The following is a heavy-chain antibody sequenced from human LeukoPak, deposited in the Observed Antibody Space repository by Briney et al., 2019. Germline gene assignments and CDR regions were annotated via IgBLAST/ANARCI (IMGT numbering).Heavy chain of an antibody. J-gene: IGHJ6*03. V-gene: IGHV3-30*02. CDR3: AKDTSRGGSGSYYYYYYMDV. D-gene: IGHD3-10*01. CDR2: IRYDGSNK. Sequence: GGSLRLSCAASGFTFSSYGMHWVPQAPGKWREWVAFIRYDGSNKYYADSVKGRFTISRDNSKNTLYLQMNSLRAEDTAVYYCAKDTSRGGSGSYYYYYYMDVWGKGTTVTISS. CDR1: GFTFSSYG.